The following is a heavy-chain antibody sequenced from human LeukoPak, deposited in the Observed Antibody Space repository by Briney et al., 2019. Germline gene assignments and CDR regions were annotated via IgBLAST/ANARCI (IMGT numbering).Heavy chain of an antibody. J-gene: IGHJ4*02. V-gene: IGHV3-66*01. D-gene: IGHD1-26*01. CDR1: GFTISSNY. Sequence: GGSLRLSCAASGFTISSNYMSWVRQAPGKGLEWVSVIYSGGSTYYADSVKGRFTISRDNSKNTLYLQMNSLRAEDTAVYYCASSGSYTHFDYWGQGTLATVSS. CDR2: IYSGGST. CDR3: ASSGSYTHFDY.